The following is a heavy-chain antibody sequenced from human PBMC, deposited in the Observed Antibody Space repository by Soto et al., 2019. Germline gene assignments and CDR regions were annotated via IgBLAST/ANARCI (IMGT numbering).Heavy chain of an antibody. CDR1: SYDFTTYG. CDR2: ISAHNGNT. V-gene: IGHV1-18*01. D-gene: IGHD1-1*01. Sequence: QVHLVQSGAEVKKPGASVKVSCKGSSYDFTTYGITCVRQAPGQGLEWRAWISAHNGNTDYAQKLQGRVTVTRDTSTSTAYMERRSLRSDDTAMYYCARGRYGDYWGQGALVTVSS. CDR3: ARGRYGDY. J-gene: IGHJ4*02.